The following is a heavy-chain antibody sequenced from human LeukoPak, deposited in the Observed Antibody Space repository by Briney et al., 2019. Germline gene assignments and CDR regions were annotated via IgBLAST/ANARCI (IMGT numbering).Heavy chain of an antibody. V-gene: IGHV1-18*01. J-gene: IGHJ4*02. CDR2: ISAYNSNT. D-gene: IGHD3-9*01. CDR3: ARDQAATNTQVRFCLD. Sequence: GASVKVSCKASGYTFTSYGISWVRQAPGQGLEWMGWISAYNSNTNFAQKLQGRVTMTTDTSTSTAYMGLRSLRSDDTAVYYCARDQAATNTQVRFCLDWGQGTLVTVSS. CDR1: GYTFTSYG.